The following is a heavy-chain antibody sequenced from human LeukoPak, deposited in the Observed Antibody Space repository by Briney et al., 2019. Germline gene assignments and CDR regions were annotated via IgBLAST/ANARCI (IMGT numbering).Heavy chain of an antibody. CDR3: ARVRSSGGSCPYYYYYYYMDV. J-gene: IGHJ6*03. CDR2: IHYSGST. D-gene: IGHD2-15*01. CDR1: GGSFSGYY. V-gene: IGHV4-34*01. Sequence: SETLSLTCAVYGGSFSGYYWSWIRQPPGKGLEWIGSIHYSGSTYYNPSLQSRVTISIDTSKNQFSLKLRFVTAADTAVYHCARVRSSGGSCPYYYYYYYMDVWGKGTTVTVSS.